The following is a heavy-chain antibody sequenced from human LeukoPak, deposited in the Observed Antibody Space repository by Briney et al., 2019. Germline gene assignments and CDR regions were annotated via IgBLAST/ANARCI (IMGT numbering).Heavy chain of an antibody. CDR3: ARPRSGSYFYYYGMDV. D-gene: IGHD1-26*01. J-gene: IGHJ6*02. CDR1: GGSFSGYY. CDR2: INHSGST. Sequence: PSETLSLTCAVYGGSFSGYYWSWIRQPPGKGLEWIGEINHSGSTNYNPSLKSRVTISVDTSKNQFSLKLSSVTAADTAVYYCARPRSGSYFYYYGMDVWGQGTTVTVSS. V-gene: IGHV4-34*01.